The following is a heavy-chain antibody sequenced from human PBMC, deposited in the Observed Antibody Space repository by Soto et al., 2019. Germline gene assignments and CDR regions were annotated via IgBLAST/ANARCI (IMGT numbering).Heavy chain of an antibody. CDR3: VKELRDYHHYRLAV. CDR1: GFTFSSYG. Sequence: GGSLRLSCAASGFTFSSYGMHWVRQAPGKGLEWVAVISYDGSNKYYADSVKGRFTISRDNSKNTLYLQMNSLRAEDTAVYYCVKELRDYHHYRLAVWGQGSTVTVSS. V-gene: IGHV3-30*18. CDR2: ISYDGSNK. J-gene: IGHJ6*02. D-gene: IGHD2-15*01.